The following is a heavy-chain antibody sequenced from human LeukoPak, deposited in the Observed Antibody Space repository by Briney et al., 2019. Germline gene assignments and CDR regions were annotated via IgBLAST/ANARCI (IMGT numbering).Heavy chain of an antibody. CDR3: ARELAARRYFDY. CDR2: VSYDGSK. V-gene: IGHV3-30*03. CDR1: GFTFSSYG. Sequence: GGSLRLSCAASGFTFSSYGMHWVRQAPGKGLEWVAVVSYDGSKYYADSVKGRFTISRDNSKNTLYLQMNSLRAEDTAVYYCARELAARRYFDYWGQGTLVTVSS. D-gene: IGHD6-6*01. J-gene: IGHJ4*02.